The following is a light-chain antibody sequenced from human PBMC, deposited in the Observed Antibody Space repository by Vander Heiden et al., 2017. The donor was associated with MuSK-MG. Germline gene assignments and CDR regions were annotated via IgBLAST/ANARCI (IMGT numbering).Light chain of an antibody. CDR3: QQGDRSPHT. CDR2: TAS. J-gene: IGKJ4*01. CDR1: QSVSTW. Sequence: DIQMTQSPSSVSASVGDRATLTCRASQSVSTWLAWYQQKPGKAPKLLIYTASSVQSGVPARFSGSGSGTDFTLTISSLQSEDFATYYCQQGDRSPHTFGGGTKVEI. V-gene: IGKV1-12*01.